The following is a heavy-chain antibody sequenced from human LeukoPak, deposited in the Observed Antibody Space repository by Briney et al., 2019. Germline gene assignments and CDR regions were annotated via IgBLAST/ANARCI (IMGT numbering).Heavy chain of an antibody. Sequence: PSETLSLTCTVSGGSISSYYWSWIRQPAGKRLEWIGRMYSSGSTNYNPSLKSRVTMSVDTSKNQFSLKLSSVTAADTAVYYCARDNSVEDTAWWFDPWGQGTLVTVSS. V-gene: IGHV4-4*07. D-gene: IGHD4-23*01. CDR2: MYSSGST. J-gene: IGHJ5*02. CDR1: GGSISSYY. CDR3: ARDNSVEDTAWWFDP.